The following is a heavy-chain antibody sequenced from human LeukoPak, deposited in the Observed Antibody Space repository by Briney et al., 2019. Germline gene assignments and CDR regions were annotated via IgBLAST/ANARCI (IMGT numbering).Heavy chain of an antibody. V-gene: IGHV1-58*02. CDR1: GFTFTSSA. CDR3: AACHWYYYDSSANFDP. Sequence: SVKVSCKASGFTFTSSAMQWVRQARGQRLEWIGWIVVGSGNTNYAQKFQERVTITRDMSTSTAYMELSSLRSEDTAVYYCAACHWYYYDSSANFDPWGQGTLVTVSS. D-gene: IGHD3-22*01. J-gene: IGHJ5*02. CDR2: IVVGSGNT.